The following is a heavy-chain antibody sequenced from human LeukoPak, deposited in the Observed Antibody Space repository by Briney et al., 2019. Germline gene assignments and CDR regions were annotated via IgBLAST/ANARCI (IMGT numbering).Heavy chain of an antibody. CDR1: GFTFSSYG. V-gene: IGHV3-30*18. Sequence: GGSLRLSCAASGFTFSSYGMHWVRQAPGKGLEWVAVISYDGSNKYYEDSVKGRFTISRDNSKNTLYLQMNSLRAEDTAVYYCAKAISIVGATYWGQGTLVTVSS. J-gene: IGHJ4*02. CDR2: ISYDGSNK. D-gene: IGHD1-26*01. CDR3: AKAISIVGATY.